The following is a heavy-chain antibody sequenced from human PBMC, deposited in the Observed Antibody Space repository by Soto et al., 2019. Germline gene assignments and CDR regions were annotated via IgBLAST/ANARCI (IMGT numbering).Heavy chain of an antibody. J-gene: IGHJ6*02. Sequence: ASVKVSCKVSGYTLTELSMHWVRQAPGKGLEWMGDFDPEDGETIYAQKFQGRVTMTEDTSTDTAYMELSSLRSEDTAVYYCATGKEERRVTIFGVVIPDYYYGMDVWGQGTTVTVSS. CDR1: GYTLTELS. CDR3: ATGKEERRVTIFGVVIPDYYYGMDV. CDR2: FDPEDGET. V-gene: IGHV1-24*01. D-gene: IGHD3-3*01.